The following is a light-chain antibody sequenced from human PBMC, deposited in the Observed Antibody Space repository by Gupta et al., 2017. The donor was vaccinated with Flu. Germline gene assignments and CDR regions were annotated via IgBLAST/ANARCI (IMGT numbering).Light chain of an antibody. CDR1: DWGSKY. Sequence: SYELTQPPSVSVSPGQTASISCSGDDWGSKYASWYQQKPGQSPVLVIYQDNQRPSGIPERFSGSSSGNTATLTITGTQAMDEADYYCQAWDIITRVFGTGTKLTVL. CDR2: QDN. CDR3: QAWDIITRV. V-gene: IGLV3-1*01. J-gene: IGLJ1*01.